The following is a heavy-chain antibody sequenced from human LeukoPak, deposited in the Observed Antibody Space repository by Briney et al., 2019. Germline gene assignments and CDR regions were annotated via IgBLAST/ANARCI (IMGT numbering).Heavy chain of an antibody. CDR2: ISVVGDT. J-gene: IGHJ4*02. V-gene: IGHV3-53*05. CDR3: ARVNTETSGWYQFDY. D-gene: IGHD6-19*01. Sequence: GGSLRLSCAASGFSVSKIYMSWVRQAAGKGLEWAALISVVGDTYYAASVKGRFTISRDNTENTLYLQMNSLRIKNPAVYYCARVNTETSGWYQFDYWGQGTLVTVSS. CDR1: GFSVSKIY.